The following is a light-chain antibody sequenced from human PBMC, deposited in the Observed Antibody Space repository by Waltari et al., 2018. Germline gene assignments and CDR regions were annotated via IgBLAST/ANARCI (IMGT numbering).Light chain of an antibody. Sequence: IVLTQSPGPLSLSLGERATVSCSASQSVSRASAWYQQKPGQAPRLLIYGASTRATGIPDRFSGSGSGTDFSLTISRLEPDDFAVYYCQHYLRLPVTFGQGTTVEI. V-gene: IGKV3-20*01. CDR1: QSVSRAS. CDR2: GAS. J-gene: IGKJ1*01. CDR3: QHYLRLPVT.